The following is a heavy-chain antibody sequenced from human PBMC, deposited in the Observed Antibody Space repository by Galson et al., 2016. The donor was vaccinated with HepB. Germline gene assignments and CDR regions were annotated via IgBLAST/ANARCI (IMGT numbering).Heavy chain of an antibody. CDR3: ARTDFGVITPGLGGA. CDR1: GASITNNNW. J-gene: IGHJ5*02. V-gene: IGHV4-4*02. Sequence: TLSLTCTVSGASITNNNWWSWVRQPPGKGLEWIGEIYHSGSTNYNPSLKSRVTISVDKSKNQFSLKLSSVTAADTAVYYCARTDFGVITPGLGGAWGQGTLVTVSS. D-gene: IGHD3-22*01. CDR2: IYHSGST.